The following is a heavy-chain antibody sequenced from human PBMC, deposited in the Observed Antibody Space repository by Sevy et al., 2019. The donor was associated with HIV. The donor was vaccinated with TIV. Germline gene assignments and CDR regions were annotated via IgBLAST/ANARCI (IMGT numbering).Heavy chain of an antibody. CDR3: ARADERELGEYFQH. CDR2: IRSGSTYI. V-gene: IGHV3-21*01. CDR1: GFTFSSYN. D-gene: IGHD3-10*01. Sequence: GGSLRLSCAASGFTFSSYNMNWVRQAPGRGLEWVSSIRSGSTYIYYADSVKGRFTISRDNAKNSLYLQMNSLRAEDTAVYYCARADERELGEYFQHWGQGTLVTVSS. J-gene: IGHJ1*01.